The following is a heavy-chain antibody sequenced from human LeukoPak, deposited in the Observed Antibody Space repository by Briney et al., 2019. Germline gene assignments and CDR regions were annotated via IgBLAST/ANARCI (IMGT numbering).Heavy chain of an antibody. CDR1: GGSFSGYY. J-gene: IGHJ4*02. V-gene: IGHV4-34*01. D-gene: IGHD3-22*01. Sequence: SETLSLTCAVYGGSFSGYYWSWIRQPPGKGLEWIGEINHSGSTNYNPSLKSRVTISVDTSKNQFSLKLSSVTAADTAVYYCARGTPWGYFLLDYFDYWGQGTLVTVSS. CDR2: INHSGST. CDR3: ARGTPWGYFLLDYFDY.